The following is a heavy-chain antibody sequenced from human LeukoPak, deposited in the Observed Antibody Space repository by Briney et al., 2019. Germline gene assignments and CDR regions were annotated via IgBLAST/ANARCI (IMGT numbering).Heavy chain of an antibody. CDR3: ARSRSEYYYYYGMDV. CDR1: GDSISSYY. CDR2: IYYSGIT. J-gene: IGHJ6*02. Sequence: SETLSLTCTVSGDSISSYYWSWIRQPPGKGLEWIEYIYYSGITNYNPSLKSRVTISVDTSKNQFSLKLSSVTAADTAVYYCARSRSEYYYYYGMDVWGQGTTVTVSS. V-gene: IGHV4-59*01.